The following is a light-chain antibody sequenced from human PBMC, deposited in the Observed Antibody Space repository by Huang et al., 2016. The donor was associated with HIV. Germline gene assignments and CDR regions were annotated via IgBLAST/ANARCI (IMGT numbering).Light chain of an antibody. J-gene: IGKJ4*01. Sequence: DIQMTQSPSSLSASVGDRVTITCQASQDISNYLNWYQQKPGTAPKLLIYDASNLETGGPSRFSGSGSGADFTVTISSRQPEDIATYYCQHYDNLPLTFGGGTKVEIK. CDR3: QHYDNLPLT. CDR2: DAS. CDR1: QDISNY. V-gene: IGKV1-33*01.